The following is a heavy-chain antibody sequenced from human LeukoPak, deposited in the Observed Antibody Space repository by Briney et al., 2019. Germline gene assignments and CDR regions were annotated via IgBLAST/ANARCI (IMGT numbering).Heavy chain of an antibody. CDR3: ATSIADYYYGMDV. J-gene: IGHJ6*02. CDR2: INPNSGGT. Sequence: ASVKVSCKASGYTFTGYYMHWVRQALGQGLEWMGWINPNSGGTNYAQKFQGRVTMTRDTSISTAYMELSRLRSDDTAVYYCATSIADYYYGMDVWGQGTTVTVSS. V-gene: IGHV1-2*02. D-gene: IGHD6-6*01. CDR1: GYTFTGYY.